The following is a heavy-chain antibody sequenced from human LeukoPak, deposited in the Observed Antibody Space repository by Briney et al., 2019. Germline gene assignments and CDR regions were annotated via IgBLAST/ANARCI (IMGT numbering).Heavy chain of an antibody. Sequence: VASVKVSCKASGYTFTSYGISWVRQAPGQGLEWMGWISAYNGNTNYAQKLQGRVTMTTDTSTSAAYMELRSLRSDDTAVYYCARVGDSGYDSKYFDYWGQGTLVTVSS. CDR1: GYTFTSYG. J-gene: IGHJ4*02. V-gene: IGHV1-18*01. CDR2: ISAYNGNT. D-gene: IGHD5-12*01. CDR3: ARVGDSGYDSKYFDY.